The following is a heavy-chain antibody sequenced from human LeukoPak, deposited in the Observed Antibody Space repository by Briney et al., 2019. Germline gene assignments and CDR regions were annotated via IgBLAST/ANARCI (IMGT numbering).Heavy chain of an antibody. CDR2: IYFSRST. CDR3: ARRRFGDSALDY. V-gene: IGHV4-39*01. CDR1: GGSITSSSYY. Sequence: SETLSLTCTVSGGSITSSSYYWGWIRQPPGKGLEWIGIIYFSRSTYCNPSLKSRVTISVDTSKNQFSLKLSSVTAADTAVYYCARRRFGDSALDYWGQGTMVSVSS. D-gene: IGHD3-16*01. J-gene: IGHJ4*02.